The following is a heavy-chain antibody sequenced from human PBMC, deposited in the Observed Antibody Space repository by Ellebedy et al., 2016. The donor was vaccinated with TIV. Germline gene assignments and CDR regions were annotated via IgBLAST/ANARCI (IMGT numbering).Heavy chain of an antibody. D-gene: IGHD3-22*01. CDR2: IIPIFGTA. J-gene: IGHJ4*02. V-gene: IGHV1-69*13. CDR3: ARGDYYDSRNLDY. Sequence: ASVKVSCKASGGTFSYYAISWVRQAPGQGLEWMGGIIPIFGTANYAQKFQGRVTITADESTSTAYMELSSLRSEDTAVYYCARGDYYDSRNLDYWGQGTLVTVSS. CDR1: GGTFSYYA.